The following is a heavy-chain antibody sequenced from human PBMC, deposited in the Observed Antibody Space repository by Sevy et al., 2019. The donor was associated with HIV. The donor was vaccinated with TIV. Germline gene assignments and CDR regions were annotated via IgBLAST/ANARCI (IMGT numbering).Heavy chain of an antibody. D-gene: IGHD2-8*01. CDR1: GFPFSSYA. V-gene: IGHV3-23*01. Sequence: GGSLRLSCAASGFPFSSYAMSWVRQAPGRGLEWVSTLIGGGRRTYYADSVTGRFIISRDNSRNTLYLQMNSLRAEDTAVYYCARGRKTTQEWLEELDYYYGVDVWGQGTTVTVSS. CDR3: ARGRKTTQEWLEELDYYYGVDV. J-gene: IGHJ6*02. CDR2: LIGGGRRT.